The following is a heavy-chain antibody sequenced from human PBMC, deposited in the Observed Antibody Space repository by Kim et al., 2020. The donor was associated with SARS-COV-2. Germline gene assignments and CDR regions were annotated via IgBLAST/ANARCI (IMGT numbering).Heavy chain of an antibody. Sequence: SETLSLTCAVYGGSFSGYYWSWIRQPPGKGLEWIGEINHSGSTNYNPSLKSRVTISVDTSKNQFSLKLSSVTAADTAVYYCARGRSRYCSGGSCLFDYWGQGTLVTVSS. D-gene: IGHD2-15*01. J-gene: IGHJ4*02. CDR2: INHSGST. CDR3: ARGRSRYCSGGSCLFDY. CDR1: GGSFSGYY. V-gene: IGHV4-34*01.